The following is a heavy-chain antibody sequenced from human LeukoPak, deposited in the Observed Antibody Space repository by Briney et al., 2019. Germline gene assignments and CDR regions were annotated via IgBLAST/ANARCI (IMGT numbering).Heavy chain of an antibody. CDR2: INNDGSDA. J-gene: IGHJ3*02. CDR3: ARGGYSHGVDI. CDR1: GFTFTAFW. Sequence: GGSLRLSCAASGFTFTAFWMHWVRQAPGKGLMWVSRINNDGSDAIYADSVKGRFTISRDNAQNTLYLQMNSLRDEDTAVYYCARGGYSHGVDIWGQGTMVTVSS. V-gene: IGHV3-74*01. D-gene: IGHD2-8*01.